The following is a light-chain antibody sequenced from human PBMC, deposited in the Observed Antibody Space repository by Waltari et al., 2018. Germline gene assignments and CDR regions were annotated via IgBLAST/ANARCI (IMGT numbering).Light chain of an antibody. CDR3: SSYSSSSTLV. V-gene: IGLV2-14*03. CDR1: SSDLGGYNY. CDR2: DVR. Sequence: QSALTQPASVSGSPGQSITISCTGTSSDLGGYNYVPWYQQHPDKAPKLMIYDVRNRPSGVSNRFSGSKSGNTASLTISGLQAEDEADYYCSSYSSSSTLVFGGGTKLTVL. J-gene: IGLJ2*01.